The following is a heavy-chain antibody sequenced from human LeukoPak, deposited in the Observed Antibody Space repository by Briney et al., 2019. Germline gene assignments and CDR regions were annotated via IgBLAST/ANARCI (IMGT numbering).Heavy chain of an antibody. CDR1: GGSISSYY. D-gene: IGHD3-9*01. J-gene: IGHJ5*02. CDR2: IYYSGST. V-gene: IGHV4-59*01. Sequence: PSETLSLTCTVSGGSISSYYWSWIRQPPGKGLEWIGYIYYSGSTNYNPSLKSRVTISVDTSKNQFSLKLSSVTAADTAVYYCARYQDYYDILTGYYTGWFDPWGQGTLVTVSS. CDR3: ARYQDYYDILTGYYTGWFDP.